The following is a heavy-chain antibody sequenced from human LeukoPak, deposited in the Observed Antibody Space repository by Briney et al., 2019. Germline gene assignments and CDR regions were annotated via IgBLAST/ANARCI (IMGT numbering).Heavy chain of an antibody. CDR2: ISGSGGST. J-gene: IGHJ4*02. CDR3: AKDGWRYSSSDLAHFDY. D-gene: IGHD6-6*01. Sequence: PGGSLRLSCAASGITFSSYAMSWVRQAPGKGLEWVSGISGSGGSTYYADSVKGRFTISRDNSKNTLYLQMNSLRAEDTAVYYCAKDGWRYSSSDLAHFDYWGQGTLVTVSS. V-gene: IGHV3-23*01. CDR1: GITFSSYA.